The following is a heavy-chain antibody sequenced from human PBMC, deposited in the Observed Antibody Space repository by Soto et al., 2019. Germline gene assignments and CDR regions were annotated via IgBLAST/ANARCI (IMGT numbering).Heavy chain of an antibody. CDR2: IYYSGST. CDR3: ARDPIQHRYYMDV. CDR1: GGSISSYY. V-gene: IGHV4-59*12. Sequence: SETLSLTCTVSGGSISSYYWSWIRQPPGKGLEWIGYIYYSGSTNYNPSLKSRVTISVDTSKNQFSLKLSSVTAADTAVYYCARDPIQHRYYMDVWGKGTTVTVSS. J-gene: IGHJ6*03.